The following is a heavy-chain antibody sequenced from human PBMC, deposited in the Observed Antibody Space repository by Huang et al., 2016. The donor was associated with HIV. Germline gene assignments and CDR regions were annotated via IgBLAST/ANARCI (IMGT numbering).Heavy chain of an antibody. CDR1: GGSINNHY. CDR3: ARSSLVYYFDSSGLGAFDI. Sequence: VQLQESGPGLVKPSETLSLTCSVSGGSINNHYWSWIRQPPGKGLEWIGSINYSGCANCNPSHKSRVAISLDTSKNQFSLKRSSVTAADMAVYYCARSSLVYYFDSSGLGAFDIWGQGTMVTVSS. CDR2: INYSGCA. V-gene: IGHV4-59*11. D-gene: IGHD3-22*01. J-gene: IGHJ3*02.